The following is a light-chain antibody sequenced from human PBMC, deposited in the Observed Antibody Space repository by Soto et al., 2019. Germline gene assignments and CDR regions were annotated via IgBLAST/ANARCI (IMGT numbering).Light chain of an antibody. CDR3: QQRTNWLT. CDR1: QNVSTY. V-gene: IGKV3-11*01. CDR2: DAS. Sequence: EIVLTQSPATMSLSPGERATLSCRASQNVSTYLAWYQQKPGQAPRLLIYDASNRATGIPARFSGSGSGTDVTLTISNLEPEDFAVYYCQQRTNWLTFGPGTKVDIK. J-gene: IGKJ3*01.